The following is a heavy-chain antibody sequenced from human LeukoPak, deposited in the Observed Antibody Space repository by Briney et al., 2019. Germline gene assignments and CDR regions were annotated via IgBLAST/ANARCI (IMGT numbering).Heavy chain of an antibody. Sequence: ASVKVSCKASGYTFTGYYIHWVRQAPGQGLEWMGWINPNSGGTNYAQKFQGRVTMTRDTSITTAYLELSTLRSDDTAVYYCASGYSYGPKFDFWGQGTLVTVSS. CDR1: GYTFTGYY. CDR2: INPNSGGT. CDR3: ASGYSYGPKFDF. V-gene: IGHV1-2*02. D-gene: IGHD5-18*01. J-gene: IGHJ4*02.